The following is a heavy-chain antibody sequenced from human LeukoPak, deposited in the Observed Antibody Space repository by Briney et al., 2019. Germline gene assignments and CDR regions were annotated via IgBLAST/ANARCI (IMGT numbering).Heavy chain of an antibody. CDR1: GFTFSSYG. V-gene: IGHV3-30*18. Sequence: PGRSLRLSCAASGFTFSSYGMHWVRQAPGKGLEWVAVISYDGSNKYYADSVKGRFTISRDNSKNTLYLQMNSLRAEDTAVYYCAKDLAQYSPCLGAFDIWGQGTMVTVSS. CDR3: AKDLAQYSPCLGAFDI. D-gene: IGHD2-15*01. CDR2: ISYDGSNK. J-gene: IGHJ3*02.